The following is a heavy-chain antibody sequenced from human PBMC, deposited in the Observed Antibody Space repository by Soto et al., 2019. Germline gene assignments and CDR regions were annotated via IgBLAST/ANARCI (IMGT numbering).Heavy chain of an antibody. CDR2: IIPIFGTA. CDR3: ARIYCSGGSCYSEPHYYGVDV. CDR1: GGTFSSYA. D-gene: IGHD2-15*01. V-gene: IGHV1-69*01. Sequence: QVQLVQSGAEVKKPGSSVKVSCKASGGTFSSYAISWVRQAPGQGLEWMGGIIPIFGTANYAQKFQGRVTITADESTSTAYMELSSLRSEDTAVYYCARIYCSGGSCYSEPHYYGVDVWGQGTTVTVSS. J-gene: IGHJ6*02.